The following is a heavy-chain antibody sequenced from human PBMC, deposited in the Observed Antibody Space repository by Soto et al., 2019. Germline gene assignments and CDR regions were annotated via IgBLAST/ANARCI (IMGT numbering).Heavy chain of an antibody. Sequence: QVQLVQSGAEVKKPGASVKVFCKASGYTFTGYYMHWVRQAPGQGLEWMGWINPNSGGTNYAQKFQGWVTMTRDTSISTAYMELSRLRSDDTAVYYCALPYMGGTTVTPYYFDYWGQGTLVTVSS. CDR1: GYTFTGYY. V-gene: IGHV1-2*04. CDR2: INPNSGGT. J-gene: IGHJ4*02. CDR3: ALPYMGGTTVTPYYFDY. D-gene: IGHD4-17*01.